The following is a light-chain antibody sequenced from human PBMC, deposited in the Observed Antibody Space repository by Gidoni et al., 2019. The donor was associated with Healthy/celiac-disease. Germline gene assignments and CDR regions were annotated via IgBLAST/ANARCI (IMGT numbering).Light chain of an antibody. CDR1: SSNIWAGYD. CDR2: GNS. CDR3: QSYDSSLSGSHVV. Sequence: QSVLTQPPSVSGAPGQRVTIPCTGSSSNIWAGYDVHWYQQLPGTAPKLLIYGNSNRPSGVPDRFSGSKSGTSASLAITGLQAEDEADYYCQSYDSSLSGSHVVFGGGTKLTVL. V-gene: IGLV1-40*01. J-gene: IGLJ2*01.